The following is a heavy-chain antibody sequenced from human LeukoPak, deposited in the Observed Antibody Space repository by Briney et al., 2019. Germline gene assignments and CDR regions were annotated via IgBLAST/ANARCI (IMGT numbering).Heavy chain of an antibody. D-gene: IGHD2-15*01. Sequence: PGGSLRLSCAASGFTFSNYAMTWVRQAPGKGLEWVSAISGTSDNTYYADSVKGRFTISRDNSKNTLYLQMNSLRAEDTAVYYCAKDGAWVVAATDYWGQGTLVTVSS. J-gene: IGHJ4*02. CDR1: GFTFSNYA. V-gene: IGHV3-23*01. CDR2: ISGTSDNT. CDR3: AKDGAWVVAATDY.